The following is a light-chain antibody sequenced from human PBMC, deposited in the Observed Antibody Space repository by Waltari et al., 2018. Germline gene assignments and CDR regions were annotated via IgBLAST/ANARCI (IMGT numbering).Light chain of an antibody. V-gene: IGLV1-44*01. CDR1: SSNIGSHA. CDR2: SND. CDR3: ATWDASLNGHV. J-gene: IGLJ1*01. Sequence: QSALTQPLPASVTPGQRVTISWSGRSSNIGSHAVNWFQHLPGTAPKLLIYSNDQRPSGVPDRFSGSKSGTSASLAISGLQSEDEADYYCATWDASLNGHVFGTGTKVTVL.